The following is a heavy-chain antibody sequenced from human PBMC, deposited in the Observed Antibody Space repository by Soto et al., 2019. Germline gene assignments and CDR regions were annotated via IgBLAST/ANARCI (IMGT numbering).Heavy chain of an antibody. D-gene: IGHD2-15*01. CDR3: ERGDRRGYCSGGSCLGMDV. CDR2: INHSGST. J-gene: IGHJ6*03. Sequence: SETLSLTCAVYGGSFSGYYWSWIRQPPGKGLEWIGEINHSGSTNYNPSLKSRVTISVDTSKNQFSLKLSSVTAADTAVYYCERGDRRGYCSGGSCLGMDVWGKGTTVTVSS. V-gene: IGHV4-34*01. CDR1: GGSFSGYY.